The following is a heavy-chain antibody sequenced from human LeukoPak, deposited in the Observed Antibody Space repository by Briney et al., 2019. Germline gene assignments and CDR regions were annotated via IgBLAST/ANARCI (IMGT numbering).Heavy chain of an antibody. D-gene: IGHD6-19*01. CDR1: GFTFDDYT. J-gene: IGHJ4*02. Sequence: GGSLRLSCAASGFTFDDYTMHWVRQAPGKGLEWVSLISWDGGSTYYADSVKGRFTISRDNSKNSLYLQMNSLRTEDTALYYCARVAVAVTLITDLDYWGQGTLVTVSS. V-gene: IGHV3-43*01. CDR2: ISWDGGST. CDR3: ARVAVAVTLITDLDY.